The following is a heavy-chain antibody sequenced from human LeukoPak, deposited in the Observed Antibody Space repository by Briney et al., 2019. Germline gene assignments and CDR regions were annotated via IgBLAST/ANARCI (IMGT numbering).Heavy chain of an antibody. CDR1: DYSISSGYY. CDR3: ARHPDLRWPRSFDY. V-gene: IGHV4-38-2*01. J-gene: IGHJ4*02. CDR2: VYQSGST. D-gene: IGHD2-21*01. Sequence: SETLSLTCAVSDYSISSGYYWGWIRQPPGKGLEWIGSVYQSGSTYYSPSLKSRVTISVDTSNNQFSLKLTSVTAPDTAIYYCARHPDLRWPRSFDYWGQGTLVSVSS.